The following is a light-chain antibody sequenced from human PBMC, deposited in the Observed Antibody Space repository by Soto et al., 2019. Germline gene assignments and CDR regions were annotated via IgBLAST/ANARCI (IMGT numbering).Light chain of an antibody. CDR3: QHYNYWPYT. CDR1: QTIDNT. Sequence: EIVMTQSPSTLSLSPGERATLSCRASQTIDNTLAWYQRKPGQAPRLLIYDASTRATGVPARFSGSGSGTDFTLTISSLQSEDFAVYYCQHYNYWPYTFGQGTNVAIK. J-gene: IGKJ2*01. V-gene: IGKV3-15*01. CDR2: DAS.